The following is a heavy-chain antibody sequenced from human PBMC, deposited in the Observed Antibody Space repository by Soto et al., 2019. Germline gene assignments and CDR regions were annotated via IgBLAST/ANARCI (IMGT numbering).Heavy chain of an antibody. J-gene: IGHJ4*02. V-gene: IGHV4-61*08. CDR1: GCSVSNDAYY. CDR3: ARLGIGWEFPFDY. D-gene: IGHD1-26*01. CDR2: IYHSGST. Sequence: QVQLQESGPGLVKPSETLSLTCIVSGCSVSNDAYYWSWIRQPPGKGLEWIGYIYHSGSTYYNPSHQSRVTISADTSANQFSLKVSSVTAAATAVYYCARLGIGWEFPFDYWGQGTLGNVSS.